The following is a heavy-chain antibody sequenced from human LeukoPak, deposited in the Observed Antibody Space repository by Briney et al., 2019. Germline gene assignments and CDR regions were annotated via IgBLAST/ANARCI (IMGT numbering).Heavy chain of an antibody. CDR1: GGSISSYY. Sequence: PSETLSLTCTVSGGSISSYYWSWIRQPAGKGLEWIGRIYTSGSTNYNPSLKSRVTMSVDTSKNQFSLKLSSVTAADTAVYYCAFGIAVAGRHYYGMDVWGQGTTVTVSS. CDR3: AFGIAVAGRHYYGMDV. D-gene: IGHD6-19*01. J-gene: IGHJ6*02. V-gene: IGHV4-4*07. CDR2: IYTSGST.